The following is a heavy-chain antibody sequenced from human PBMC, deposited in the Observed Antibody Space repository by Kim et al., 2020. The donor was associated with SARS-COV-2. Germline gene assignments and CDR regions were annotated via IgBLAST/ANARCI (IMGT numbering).Heavy chain of an antibody. CDR2: INLSGTT. J-gene: IGHJ4*02. V-gene: IGHV4-34*01. CDR3: ARAFLRDEILGFTRPETFDY. CDR1: VGSFSDYY. Sequence: SETLSLTCAVSVGSFSDYYWTWIRQSPGKGLEWIGHINLSGTTKYNPSLKSRVTMSMDTSKNQFSVKLTSVTAADTALYYCARAFLRDEILGFTRPETFDYWGQGTRVTVSS. D-gene: IGHD3-3*01.